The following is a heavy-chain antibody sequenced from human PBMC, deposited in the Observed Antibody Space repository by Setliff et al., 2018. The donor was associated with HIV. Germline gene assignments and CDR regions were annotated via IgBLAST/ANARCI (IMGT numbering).Heavy chain of an antibody. CDR1: GFTFSRYW. J-gene: IGHJ6*03. CDR3: ARDNGDYYYYYMDV. D-gene: IGHD2-8*01. V-gene: IGHV3-74*03. CDR2: INSEGRTT. Sequence: GGSLRLSCAVSGFTFSRYWMHWVRQVPGKGLVWVSGINSEGRTTTYADSVKGRFTISRDTAKNTVYLQMNSLRGEDTDVYYCARDNGDYYYYYMDVWGKGTTVTVSS.